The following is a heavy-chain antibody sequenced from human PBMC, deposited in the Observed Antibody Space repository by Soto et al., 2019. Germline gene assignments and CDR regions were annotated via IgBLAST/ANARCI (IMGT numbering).Heavy chain of an antibody. CDR1: GFIFSNYG. J-gene: IGHJ4*02. CDR3: AKDRYSGWYNSPASIDY. V-gene: IGHV3-30*18. Sequence: QVQLVESGGGVVQPGMSLTLSCAASGFIFSNYGMHWVRQAPGKGLEWVEVISFDGRNAHHAESVRGRFTVSRDNSKNTLYLQMHSLSAEHKAVYYCAKDRYSGWYNSPASIDYWGQRTLVTVCS. CDR2: ISFDGRNA. D-gene: IGHD6-19*01.